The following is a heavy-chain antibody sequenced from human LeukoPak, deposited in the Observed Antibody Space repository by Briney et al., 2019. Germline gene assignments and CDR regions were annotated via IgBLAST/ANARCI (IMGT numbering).Heavy chain of an antibody. Sequence: GGSPRLSCAGSGFNFNNAWMSWVRQAPGKGLEWVGRIKRKTDGGTTDYAAPVKGRFTISRDDSKTLYLQMNSLKPEDTAVYYCTTDLPGGSSGIDYWGQGTLVTVSS. CDR2: IKRKTDGGTT. CDR1: GFNFNNAW. J-gene: IGHJ4*02. CDR3: TTDLPGGSSGIDY. V-gene: IGHV3-15*01. D-gene: IGHD6-25*01.